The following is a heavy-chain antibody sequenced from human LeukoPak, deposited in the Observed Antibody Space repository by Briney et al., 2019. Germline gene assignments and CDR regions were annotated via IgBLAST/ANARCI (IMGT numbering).Heavy chain of an antibody. Sequence: SQTLSLTCTVSGGSINSGGYYWSWIRQPPGKGLEWIGYIYHSGSTYYNPSLKSRVTISVDRSKNQFSLKLSSVTAADTAVYYCARDDYGGNSGYWGQGTLVTVSS. CDR2: IYHSGST. J-gene: IGHJ4*02. D-gene: IGHD4-23*01. CDR1: GGSINSGGYY. CDR3: ARDDYGGNSGY. V-gene: IGHV4-30-2*01.